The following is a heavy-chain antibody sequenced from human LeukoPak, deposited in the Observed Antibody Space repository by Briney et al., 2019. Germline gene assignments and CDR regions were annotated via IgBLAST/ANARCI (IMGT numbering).Heavy chain of an antibody. J-gene: IGHJ4*02. CDR2: IKQDGSEK. CDR3: ARETYGDYPDY. V-gene: IGHV3-7*01. D-gene: IGHD4-17*01. Sequence: GGSLRLSCAASGFTFSSDWMSWVRQAPGKGLEWVTNIKQDGSEKYYVDSVKGRFTISRDNAKNSLYLQMNSLRAEDTAVYYCARETYGDYPDYWGQGTLVTVSS. CDR1: GFTFSSDW.